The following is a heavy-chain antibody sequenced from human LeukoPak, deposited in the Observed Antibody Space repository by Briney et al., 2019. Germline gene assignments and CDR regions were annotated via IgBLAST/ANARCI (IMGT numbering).Heavy chain of an antibody. CDR1: GFSFSSYG. CDR3: AREDLGAVRDY. D-gene: IGHD3-16*01. V-gene: IGHV3-30*03. Sequence: GGSLRLSCAASGFSFSSYGMHWVRQAPGKGLEWVAVISYDGSNKYYADSVKGRFTISRDNSKNTLYLQMNSLRAEDTAVYYCAREDLGAVRDYWGQGTLVTVSS. CDR2: ISYDGSNK. J-gene: IGHJ4*02.